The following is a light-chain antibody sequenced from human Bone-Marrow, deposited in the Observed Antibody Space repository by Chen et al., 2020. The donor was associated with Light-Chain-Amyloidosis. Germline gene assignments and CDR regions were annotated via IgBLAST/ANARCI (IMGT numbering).Light chain of an antibody. J-gene: IGLJ1*01. V-gene: IGLV2-14*01. CDR1: SSDVGGDNH. CDR2: EVT. CDR3: SSYTITNTLV. Sequence: QSALTQPASVSGSPGQSITISCTGTSSDVGGDNHVSWYQQHPDKAPKLMIYEVTNRPQWVPLRVCASKSDNAASLTISELHTEDEADYFWSSYTITNTLVVGSGTRVPV.